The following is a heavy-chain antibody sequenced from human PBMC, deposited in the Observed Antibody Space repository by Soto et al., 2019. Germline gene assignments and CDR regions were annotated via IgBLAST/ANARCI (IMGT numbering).Heavy chain of an antibody. V-gene: IGHV3-7*03. CDR3: TTGGLLTLRH. D-gene: IGHD3-10*01. J-gene: IGHJ4*02. CDR2: IKKDGSEK. CDR1: GFTFSNFW. Sequence: EVQLVESGGGLVQPGGSLRLSCEVSGFTFSNFWMTWVRQAPGKGLEWVANIKKDGSEKNFVDSVKGRFTISRDNAKNSLYLQMNSLRAEDTAVYYCTTGGLLTLRHWGQGALVTVSS.